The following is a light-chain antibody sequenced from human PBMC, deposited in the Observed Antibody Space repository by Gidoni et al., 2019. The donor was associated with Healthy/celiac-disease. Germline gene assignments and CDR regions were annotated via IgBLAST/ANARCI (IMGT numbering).Light chain of an antibody. Sequence: DIQMTQSPSSLSASVGDRVTITCRASQGISNYLAWYQQKPGKVPKLLISAASTLQSGVPSRFSGSGSGTDFTLTISSLQPEDVATYYCQKYNSAPPWTFXXXTKVEIK. CDR3: QKYNSAPPWT. CDR2: AAS. CDR1: QGISNY. V-gene: IGKV1-27*01. J-gene: IGKJ1*01.